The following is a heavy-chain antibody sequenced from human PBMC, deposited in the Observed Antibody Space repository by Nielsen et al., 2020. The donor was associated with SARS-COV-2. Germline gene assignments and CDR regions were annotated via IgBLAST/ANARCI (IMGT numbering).Heavy chain of an antibody. J-gene: IGHJ4*02. CDR1: GYTFTSYD. CDR3: VRVQGDLGGV. D-gene: IGHD2-21*02. Sequence: ASVKVSCKASGYTFTSYDINWVRQATGQGLEWMGWMNPNSGNTGYAQKFQGRVTMTRNTSISTAYMELRSLRSDDTAVYYCVRVQGDLGGVWGQGTLVTVSS. CDR2: MNPNSGNT. V-gene: IGHV1-8*01.